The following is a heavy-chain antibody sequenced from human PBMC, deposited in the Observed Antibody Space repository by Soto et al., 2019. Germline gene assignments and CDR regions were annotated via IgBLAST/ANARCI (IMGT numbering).Heavy chain of an antibody. V-gene: IGHV4-39*01. CDR2: IYYSGST. Sequence: PSETLSLTCTVSGGSISSSSYYWGWIRQPPGKGLEWIGSIYYSGSTYYNPSLKSRVTISVDTSKNQFSLKLSSVTAADTAVYYCARRDIAVAGLDYWGQGTLVTVSS. CDR3: ARRDIAVAGLDY. D-gene: IGHD6-19*01. CDR1: GGSISSSSYY. J-gene: IGHJ4*02.